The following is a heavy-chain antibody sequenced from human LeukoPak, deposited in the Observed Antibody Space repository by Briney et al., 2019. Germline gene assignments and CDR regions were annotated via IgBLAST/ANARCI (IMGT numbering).Heavy chain of an antibody. CDR2: INHNGNVN. CDR3: ARGGGLDV. CDR1: GFTFSSYR. Sequence: GGSLRLSCAASGFTFSSYRMNWARQAPGQGLEWVASINHNGNVNYYVDSVKGRFTISRDNAKNSLYLQMSNLRAEDTAVYFCARGGGLDVWGQGATVTVSS. V-gene: IGHV3-7*03. D-gene: IGHD3-16*01. J-gene: IGHJ6*02.